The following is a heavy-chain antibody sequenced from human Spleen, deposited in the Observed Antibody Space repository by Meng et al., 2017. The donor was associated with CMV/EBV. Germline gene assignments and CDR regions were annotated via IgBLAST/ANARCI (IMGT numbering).Heavy chain of an antibody. CDR3: ARGAGYQLRIDY. V-gene: IGHV4-59*12. CDR2: IYYSGST. Sequence: SETLSLTCTVSGGSISSYYWSWIRQPPGKGLEWIGYIYYSGSTIYNPSLKSRVTISVDTSKNQFSLKLSSVTAADTAVYYCARGAGYQLRIDYWGQGTLVTVSS. CDR1: GGSISSYY. D-gene: IGHD2-2*01. J-gene: IGHJ4*02.